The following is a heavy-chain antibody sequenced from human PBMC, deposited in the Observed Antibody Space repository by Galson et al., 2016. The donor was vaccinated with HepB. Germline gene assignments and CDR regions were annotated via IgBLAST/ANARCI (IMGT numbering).Heavy chain of an antibody. CDR3: AKSPLMFFGELLGYFQH. CDR1: GFTFGSYG. Sequence: SLRLYCAASGFTFGSYGMHWVRQAPGKGLEWVAVISYDASKKHYADSVKGRFTISRDKSKNTLYLQMNSLRAEDTAVYYCAKSPLMFFGELLGYFQHWGQGTLVTVSS. CDR2: ISYDASKK. J-gene: IGHJ1*01. V-gene: IGHV3-30*18. D-gene: IGHD3-10*01.